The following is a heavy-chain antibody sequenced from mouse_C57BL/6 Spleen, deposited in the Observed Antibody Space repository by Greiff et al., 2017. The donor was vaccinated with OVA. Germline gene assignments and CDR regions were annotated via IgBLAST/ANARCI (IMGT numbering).Heavy chain of an antibody. CDR1: GYTFTSYT. CDR2: ISSSCGYT. J-gene: IGHJ2*01. V-gene: IGHV1-4*01. Sequence: VQLQQSGAGLARPGASVKMSCKASGYTFTSYTMHWVNQRPGQGLEWIGYISSSCGYTKYHHKFKDKVTLTADKSSSTAYMQLSRLTSEDAAVYYCARDRGQSYFDYWGQGTTLTVSS. D-gene: IGHD3-3*01. CDR3: ARDRGQSYFDY.